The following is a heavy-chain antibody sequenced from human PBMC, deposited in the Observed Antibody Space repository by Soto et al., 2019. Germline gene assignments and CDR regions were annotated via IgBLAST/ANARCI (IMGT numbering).Heavy chain of an antibody. D-gene: IGHD5-12*01. CDR1: GGSISSYY. V-gene: IGHV4-59*01. J-gene: IGHJ4*02. Sequence: SETLSLTCTVSGGSISSYYWSWIRQPPGKGLEWIGYIYYSGSTNYNPSLKSRVTISVDTSKNQFSLKLSSVTAADTAVSYCENLANGGHSGCVPFSDYWGQGPLLTVSS. CDR3: ENLANGGHSGCVPFSDY. CDR2: IYYSGST.